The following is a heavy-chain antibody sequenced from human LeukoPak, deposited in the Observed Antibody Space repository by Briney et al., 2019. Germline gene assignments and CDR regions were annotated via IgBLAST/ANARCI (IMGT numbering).Heavy chain of an antibody. CDR3: ASFVGKYYYGSGSYYNY. J-gene: IGHJ4*02. CDR2: INPNSGGT. CDR1: GDTFTGYY. Sequence: GASVKVSCKASGDTFTGYYMHWVRQAPGQGLEWMGWINPNSGGTNYAQKCQRRGTMTRDTSTSTAYMELSRLRSDDTAVYYCASFVGKYYYGSGSYYNYWGQGTLVTVSS. V-gene: IGHV1-2*02. D-gene: IGHD3-10*01.